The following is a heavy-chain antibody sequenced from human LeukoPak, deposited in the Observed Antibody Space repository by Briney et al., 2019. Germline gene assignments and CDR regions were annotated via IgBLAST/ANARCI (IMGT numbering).Heavy chain of an antibody. V-gene: IGHV1-24*01. CDR2: FDPEDGET. D-gene: IGHD6-13*01. Sequence: SVKVSCKVSGYTLTELSMHWVRQAPGKGLEWRGGFDPEDGETIYAHKFQGRVTMTEDTSTDTAYMELSSLRSEDTAVYYCATDVSISSSWPRFDWWGQGTLVTVSS. CDR3: ATDVSISSSWPRFDW. CDR1: GYTLTELS. J-gene: IGHJ4*02.